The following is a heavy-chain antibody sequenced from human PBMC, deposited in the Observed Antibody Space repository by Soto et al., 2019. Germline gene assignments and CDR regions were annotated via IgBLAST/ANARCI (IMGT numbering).Heavy chain of an antibody. CDR1: GFTFSSYA. V-gene: IGHV3-64D*06. J-gene: IGHJ6*02. D-gene: IGHD3-22*01. Sequence: QPGGSLRLSCSASGFTFSSYAMHWVRQAPGKGLEYVSAISSNGGSTYYADSVKGRFTISRDNSKNTLYLQMSSLRAEDTAVYYCVGDSDYDSSGAASMDVWGQGTTVTVSS. CDR2: ISSNGGST. CDR3: VGDSDYDSSGAASMDV.